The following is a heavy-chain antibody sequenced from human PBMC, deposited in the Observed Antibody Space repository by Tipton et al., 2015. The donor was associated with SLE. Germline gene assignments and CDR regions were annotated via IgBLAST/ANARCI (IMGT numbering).Heavy chain of an antibody. J-gene: IGHJ4*02. CDR1: GGSISSYY. D-gene: IGHD6-25*01. CDR2: IYYSGST. V-gene: IGHV4-59*12. CDR3: ARGIAARNYFDN. Sequence: TLSLTCTVSGGSISSYYWSWIRQPPGKGLEWIGYIYYSGSTNYNPSLKSRVTISVDTSKNQFSLKMNSVTAADTAVYYCARGIAARNYFDNWGQGALVTVSS.